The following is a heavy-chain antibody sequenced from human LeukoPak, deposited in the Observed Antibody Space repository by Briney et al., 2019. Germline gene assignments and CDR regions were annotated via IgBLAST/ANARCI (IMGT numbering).Heavy chain of an antibody. V-gene: IGHV3-23*01. Sequence: PGGSLRLSCSASGFTFSNYPMSWVRQAPGKGLEWVSAILGSGGSTYYADSVRGRFTVSRDNSKTTIYLQMNSLRAEDAALYYCAKWGDCNILTGYYVLDYWGQGTLVTVSS. CDR1: GFTFSNYP. CDR2: ILGSGGST. J-gene: IGHJ4*02. D-gene: IGHD3-9*01. CDR3: AKWGDCNILTGYYVLDY.